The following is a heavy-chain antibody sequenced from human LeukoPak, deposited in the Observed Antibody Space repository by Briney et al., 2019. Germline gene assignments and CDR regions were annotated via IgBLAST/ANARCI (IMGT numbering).Heavy chain of an antibody. J-gene: IGHJ4*02. CDR2: ISGSGGST. Sequence: GGSLRLSCAASGFTFSSYAMSWVRQAPGKGLEWVSAISGSGGSTYHADSVKGRFTISRDNSKNTLYLQMNSLRAEDTAVYYCAKSYYYDSSAYYYGIFDYWGQGTLVTVSS. CDR3: AKSYYYDSSAYYYGIFDY. D-gene: IGHD3-22*01. V-gene: IGHV3-23*01. CDR1: GFTFSSYA.